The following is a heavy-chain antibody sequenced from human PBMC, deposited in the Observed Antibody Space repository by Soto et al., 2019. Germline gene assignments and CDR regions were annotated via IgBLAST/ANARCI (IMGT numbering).Heavy chain of an antibody. CDR3: AHSRCGGDCLRSYSSHYYYGMDV. CDR2: IYWDDDK. J-gene: IGHJ6*02. D-gene: IGHD2-21*02. Sequence: ITLKESGPTLVKPTQTLTLTCTFSGFSLSTGGVGVGWIRQPPGKALEWLALIYWDDDKRYSPSLKSRLTVTKDTSKNQVVLTMTNMDPVDTATYYCAHSRCGGDCLRSYSSHYYYGMDVWGQGTTVTVSS. V-gene: IGHV2-5*02. CDR1: GFSLSTGGVG.